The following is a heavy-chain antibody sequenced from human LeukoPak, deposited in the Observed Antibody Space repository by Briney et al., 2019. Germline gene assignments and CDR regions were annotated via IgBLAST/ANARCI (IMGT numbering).Heavy chain of an antibody. Sequence: GGSLRLSCAASGFTFSSYGMHWVRQAPGKGLEWVAVISYDGSNKYYADSVKGRFTISRDNSKNTLYLQMNSLRAEDTAVYYCARESLDYYDSSAGRGFDYWGQGTLVTVSS. J-gene: IGHJ4*02. D-gene: IGHD3-22*01. CDR3: ARESLDYYDSSAGRGFDY. CDR1: GFTFSSYG. CDR2: ISYDGSNK. V-gene: IGHV3-30*19.